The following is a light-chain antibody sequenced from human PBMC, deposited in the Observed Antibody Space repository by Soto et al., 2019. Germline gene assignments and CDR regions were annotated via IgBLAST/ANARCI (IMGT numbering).Light chain of an antibody. CDR3: HSYDNNLAV. CDR2: GDT. Sequence: QPVLTQPPSVSGAPGQRVTISCDGSSSNIGAGHAVHWYQQVPGTAPKLLIYGDTDRPSGVPDRFSGSRAGSSASLAISGLQAEDEADYYCHSYDNNLAVFGGGTKLTVL. J-gene: IGLJ2*01. V-gene: IGLV1-40*01. CDR1: SSNIGAGHA.